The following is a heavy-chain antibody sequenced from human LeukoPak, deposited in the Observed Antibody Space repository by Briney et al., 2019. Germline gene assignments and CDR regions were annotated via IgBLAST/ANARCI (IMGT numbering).Heavy chain of an antibody. CDR1: GGSISSGGYY. V-gene: IGHV4-31*03. D-gene: IGHD5-18*01. CDR2: IYYSGST. CDR3: ARDKYSYGLKYYYYGMDV. Sequence: SQTLSLTCTVSGGSISSGGYYWSWIRQHPGKGLEWIGYIYYSGSTYYNPSLKSRVTISVDTSKNQFSLKLSSVTAADTAVYYCARDKYSYGLKYYYYGMDVWGQGTTVTVSS. J-gene: IGHJ6*02.